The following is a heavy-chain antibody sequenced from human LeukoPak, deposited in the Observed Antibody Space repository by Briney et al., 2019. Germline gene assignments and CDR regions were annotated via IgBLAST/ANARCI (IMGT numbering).Heavy chain of an antibody. J-gene: IGHJ4*02. CDR2: INPNSGGT. V-gene: IGHV1-2*02. Sequence: ASVKVSCKASGYTFTGYYMHWVRQAPGQGLEWMGWINPNSGGTNYAQKFQGRVTMTRDTSISTAYMELSRQRSDDTAVYYCARDYCGCYSLIYWGQGTLVTVSS. D-gene: IGHD1-26*01. CDR1: GYTFTGYY. CDR3: ARDYCGCYSLIY.